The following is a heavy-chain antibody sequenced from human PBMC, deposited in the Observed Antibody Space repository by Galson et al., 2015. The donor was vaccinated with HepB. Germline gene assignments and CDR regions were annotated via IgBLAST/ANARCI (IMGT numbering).Heavy chain of an antibody. CDR2: ISPYNGKT. D-gene: IGHD5-24*01. CDR3: ARGGMAAIGGTTFDY. CDR1: GYTFTTYG. J-gene: IGHJ4*02. Sequence: SAKVSCNASGYTFTTYGISRVRQPPGQGLEWMGWISPYNGKTEYAQKVQSRVTLTADTSTSTAYMELRSLISAETAVYYCARGGMAAIGGTTFDYWDQGTLSPSPQ. V-gene: IGHV1-18*01.